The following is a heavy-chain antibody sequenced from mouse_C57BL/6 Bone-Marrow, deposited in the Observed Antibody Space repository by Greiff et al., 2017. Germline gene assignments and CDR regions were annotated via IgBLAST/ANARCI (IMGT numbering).Heavy chain of an antibody. D-gene: IGHD1-1*01. Sequence: VQLVESGAELARPGALVKLSCKASGYTFTSYGISWVKQRTGQGLEWIGEIYPRSGNTYYNEKFKGKATLTADKSSSTAYMELRSLTSEDSAVYFCASPLYGSSPAWFAYWGQGTLVTVSA. CDR2: IYPRSGNT. CDR3: ASPLYGSSPAWFAY. V-gene: IGHV1-81*01. CDR1: GYTFTSYG. J-gene: IGHJ3*01.